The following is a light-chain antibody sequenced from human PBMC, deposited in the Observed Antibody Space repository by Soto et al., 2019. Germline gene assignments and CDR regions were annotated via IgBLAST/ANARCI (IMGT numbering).Light chain of an antibody. Sequence: QSVLTQPPSASGSPGQSVTISCTGTSSDVGGYNYVSWYQQHPGKAPKLMIYEVSKRPSGVPDRFSGPKSGNTASLTVSGLQAEDEADYYCSSYAGSNKMVFGGGTKLTVL. CDR1: SSDVGGYNY. CDR2: EVS. V-gene: IGLV2-8*01. CDR3: SSYAGSNKMV. J-gene: IGLJ2*01.